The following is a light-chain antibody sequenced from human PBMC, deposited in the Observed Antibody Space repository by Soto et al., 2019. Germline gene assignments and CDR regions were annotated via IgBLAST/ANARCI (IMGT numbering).Light chain of an antibody. CDR3: SSYAGSNNVV. CDR1: SSDVGVYNY. J-gene: IGLJ2*01. CDR2: EVS. V-gene: IGLV2-8*02. Sequence: QSALTQPPSASRSPGQSVTISCTGTSSDVGVYNYVSWYQQHPGKAPKLLIYEVSKRPSGVPDRFSGSKSGNTASLTVSGLQAEDEADFYCSSYAGSNNVVFGGGTKLTVL.